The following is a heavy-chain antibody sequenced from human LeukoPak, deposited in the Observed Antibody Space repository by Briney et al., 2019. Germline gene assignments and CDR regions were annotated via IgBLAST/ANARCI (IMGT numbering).Heavy chain of an antibody. CDR3: ARGYIVVVPAAIRIHRNNWFDP. J-gene: IGHJ5*02. CDR2: IYYSGST. D-gene: IGHD2-2*01. Sequence: PSETLSLTCTVSGGSISSYYWSWIRQPPGKGLEWIGYIYYSGSTNYNPSLKSRVTISVDTSKNQFSLKLSSVTAADTAVYYCARGYIVVVPAAIRIHRNNWFDPWGQGTLVTVSS. V-gene: IGHV4-59*12. CDR1: GGSISSYY.